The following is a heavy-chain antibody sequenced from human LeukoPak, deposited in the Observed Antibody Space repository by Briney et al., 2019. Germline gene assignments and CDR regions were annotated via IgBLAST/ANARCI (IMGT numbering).Heavy chain of an antibody. CDR1: GFTFSSYA. V-gene: IGHV3-23*01. CDR2: ISGSGGST. D-gene: IGHD6-13*01. Sequence: GGSLRLSCAASGFTFSSYAMSWVRQAPGQGLEWVSAISGSGGSTYYADSVKGRFTISRDNSKNTLYLQMNSLRAEDTAVYYCAKDTLYSSSWYFDYWGQGTLVTVSS. J-gene: IGHJ4*02. CDR3: AKDTLYSSSWYFDY.